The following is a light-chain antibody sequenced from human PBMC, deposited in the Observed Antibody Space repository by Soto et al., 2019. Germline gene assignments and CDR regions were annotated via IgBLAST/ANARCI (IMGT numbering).Light chain of an antibody. V-gene: IGKV1-39*01. J-gene: IGKJ5*01. CDR3: QQSFSALPIS. Sequence: DIQMSQSPSSLSASIGDRVTITCRASQNIYNYLNWYQQKPGKSPKLLIFTASSLRSGVPSRFSGSGSGTDFTLTISALQPEDFATYYCQQSFSALPISCGQGTRLEMK. CDR2: TAS. CDR1: QNIYNY.